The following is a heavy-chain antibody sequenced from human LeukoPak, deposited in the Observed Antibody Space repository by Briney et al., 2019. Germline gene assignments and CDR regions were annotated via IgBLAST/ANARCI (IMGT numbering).Heavy chain of an antibody. D-gene: IGHD1-26*01. CDR3: AIVVGATHYYFDY. J-gene: IGHJ4*02. CDR1: GYTFTSYD. V-gene: IGHV1-8*01. CDR2: MNPNSGNT. Sequence: ASVKVSCKASGYTFTSYDINWVRQATGQGLEWMGWMNPNSGNTGYAQKFQGRVTMTRNTSISTAYMELSSLRSEDTAVYYCAIVVGATHYYFDYWGQGTLVTVSS.